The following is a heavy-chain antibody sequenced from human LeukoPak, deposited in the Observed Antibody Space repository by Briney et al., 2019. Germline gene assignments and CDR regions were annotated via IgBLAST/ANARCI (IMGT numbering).Heavy chain of an antibody. J-gene: IGHJ4*02. V-gene: IGHV3-23*01. D-gene: IGHD2-2*01. Sequence: PGGSLRLSCAASGFTFSSYAMSWVRQAPGKGLEWVSAISGSGGSTYYADSVKGRFTISRDNAKNSLYLQMSSLRAEDTAVYYCARNLPAADYWGQGTLVTVSS. CDR1: GFTFSSYA. CDR3: ARNLPAADY. CDR2: ISGSGGST.